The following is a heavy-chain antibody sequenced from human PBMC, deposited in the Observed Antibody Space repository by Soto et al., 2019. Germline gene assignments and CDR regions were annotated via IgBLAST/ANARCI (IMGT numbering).Heavy chain of an antibody. CDR2: ISYDGSNK. CDR1: GFTFRSYG. Sequence: GGSLRLSCAASGFTFRSYGMHWVRQAPGKGLEWVAVISYDGSNKYYADSVKGRFTISRDNSKNTLYLQMNSLRAEDTAVYYCAKDAYSWIQLWFDYWGQGTLVTVSS. D-gene: IGHD5-18*01. V-gene: IGHV3-30*18. CDR3: AKDAYSWIQLWFDY. J-gene: IGHJ4*02.